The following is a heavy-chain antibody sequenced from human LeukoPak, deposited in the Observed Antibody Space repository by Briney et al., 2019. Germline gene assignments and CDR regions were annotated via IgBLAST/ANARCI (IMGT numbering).Heavy chain of an antibody. D-gene: IGHD6-13*01. CDR3: AKELWDSSINYPFDF. Sequence: PGGSLRLSCAASGFTFSSYGMHWVRQAPGKGLEWVAVISYDGSNKYYADSVKGRFTISRDNSKNTLYLQMNSLRAEDTAVYYCAKELWDSSINYPFDFWGQGTLVTVSS. J-gene: IGHJ4*02. CDR2: ISYDGSNK. V-gene: IGHV3-30*18. CDR1: GFTFSSYG.